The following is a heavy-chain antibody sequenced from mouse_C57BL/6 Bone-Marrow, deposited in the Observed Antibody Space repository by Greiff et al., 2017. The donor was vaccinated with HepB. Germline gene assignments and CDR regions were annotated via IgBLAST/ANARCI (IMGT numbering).Heavy chain of an antibody. CDR1: GYAFSSSW. CDR2: IYPGDGDT. Sequence: QVHVKQSGPELVKPGASVKISCKASGYAFSSSWMNWVKQRPGKGLEWIGRIYPGDGDTNYNGKFKGKATLTADKSSSTAYMQLSSLTSEDSAVYFCARYRDYYAMDYWGQGTSVTVSS. J-gene: IGHJ4*01. V-gene: IGHV1-82*01. CDR3: ARYRDYYAMDY.